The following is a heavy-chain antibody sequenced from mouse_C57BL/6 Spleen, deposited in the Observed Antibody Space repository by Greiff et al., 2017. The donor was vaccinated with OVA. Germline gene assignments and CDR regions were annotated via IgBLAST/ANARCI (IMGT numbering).Heavy chain of an antibody. V-gene: IGHV1-50*01. J-gene: IGHJ4*01. Sequence: QVQLQQPGAELVKPGASVKLSCKASGYTFTSYWMQWVKQRPGQGLAWIGELAPSDSYTNYNQKFKGKATLTVDTSSSTAYMQLSSLTSEDSAVDYCARWGTTVRDYAMDYWGQGTSVTVSS. CDR3: ARWGTTVRDYAMDY. D-gene: IGHD1-1*01. CDR2: LAPSDSYT. CDR1: GYTFTSYW.